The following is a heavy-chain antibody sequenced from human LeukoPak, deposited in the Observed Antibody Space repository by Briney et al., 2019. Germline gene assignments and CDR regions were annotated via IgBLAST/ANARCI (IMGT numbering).Heavy chain of an antibody. CDR3: ATKVEEPYYYYYYMDV. J-gene: IGHJ6*03. D-gene: IGHD1-26*01. Sequence: SVKVSCKASGGTFSSYAISWVRQAPGQGLEWMGGIIPIFGTANYAQKFQGRVTITTDESTSTAYMELSSLRSEDTAVYYCATKVEEPYYYYYYMDVWGKGTTVTVSS. CDR1: GGTFSSYA. V-gene: IGHV1-69*05. CDR2: IIPIFGTA.